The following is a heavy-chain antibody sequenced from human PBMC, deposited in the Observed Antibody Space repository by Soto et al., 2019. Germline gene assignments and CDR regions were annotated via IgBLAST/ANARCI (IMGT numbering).Heavy chain of an antibody. CDR1: GFMFNKSA. J-gene: IGHJ3*02. D-gene: IGHD2-21*01. CDR2: VSDNGGSRGGT. Sequence: EVALLESGGGLVQPGGSLRLSCKASGFMFNKSAMTWVRQAPGQGLQWGASVSDNGGSRGGTYYADSVKGRFTISRDNSKNTLYLQLDSLTGADTAVYYCARAKAVVIAALDIWGQGTMVTVSS. V-gene: IGHV3-23*01. CDR3: ARAKAVVIAALDI.